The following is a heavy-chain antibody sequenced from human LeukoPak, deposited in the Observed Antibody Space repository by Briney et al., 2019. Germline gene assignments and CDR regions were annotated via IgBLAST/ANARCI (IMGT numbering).Heavy chain of an antibody. CDR2: IWYDGSNK. Sequence: QPGRSLRLSCAASGFTFSSYGMHWVRQAPGKGLEWVAVIWYDGSNKYYADSVKGRFTISRDNSKNTLYLQMNSLRAEDTAVYYCARTLGILTGPFDYWGQGTLVTVSS. J-gene: IGHJ4*02. D-gene: IGHD3-9*01. CDR3: ARTLGILTGPFDY. CDR1: GFTFSSYG. V-gene: IGHV3-33*01.